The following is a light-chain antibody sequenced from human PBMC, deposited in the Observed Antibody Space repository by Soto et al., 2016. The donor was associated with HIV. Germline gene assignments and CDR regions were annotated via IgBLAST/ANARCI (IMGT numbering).Light chain of an antibody. Sequence: YGLTQPPSVSVSPGQTASITCSGDKLGDKYACWYQQKPGQSPVLVIYQDSKRPSGIPERFSGSNSGNTATLTISGTQAMDEADYYCQAWDSSTVVFGGGTKLTVL. CDR2: QDS. CDR1: KLGDKY. J-gene: IGLJ2*01. CDR3: QAWDSSTVV. V-gene: IGLV3-1*01.